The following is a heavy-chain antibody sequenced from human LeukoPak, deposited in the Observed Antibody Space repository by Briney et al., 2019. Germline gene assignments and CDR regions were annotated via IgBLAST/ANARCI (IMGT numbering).Heavy chain of an antibody. CDR3: ARESGGNTPYYFDY. CDR1: GFAFSTYA. V-gene: IGHV3-30*04. Sequence: PGGSLRLSCAASGFAFSTYALHWVRQAPGKGLEWVAVISYDDGSNKYYADSVKGRFTISRDNSKNTLSLQMNSLRTEDTAVYYCARESGGNTPYYFDYWGQGTPVTVSS. J-gene: IGHJ4*02. D-gene: IGHD2-2*02. CDR2: ISYDDGSNK.